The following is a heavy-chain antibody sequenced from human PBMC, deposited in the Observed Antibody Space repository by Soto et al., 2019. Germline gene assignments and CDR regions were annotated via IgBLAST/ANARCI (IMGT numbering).Heavy chain of an antibody. CDR1: GGSISSSSYY. Sequence: PSETLSLTCTVSGGSISSSSYYWGWIRQPTEKRLEWIGSIYYSGSTYYNLSLKSRVTISVDTSKNQFSLKLSSVTAADTAVYYCARRGNYYDSSGYQFPPYFDYWGQGTLVTVSS. D-gene: IGHD3-22*01. CDR3: ARRGNYYDSSGYQFPPYFDY. CDR2: IYYSGST. V-gene: IGHV4-39*01. J-gene: IGHJ4*02.